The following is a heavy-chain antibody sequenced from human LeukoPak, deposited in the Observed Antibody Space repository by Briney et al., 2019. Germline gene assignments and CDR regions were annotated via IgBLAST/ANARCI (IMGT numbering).Heavy chain of an antibody. V-gene: IGHV4-38-2*02. CDR1: GYSISSGYY. D-gene: IGHD3-10*01. J-gene: IGHJ6*03. Sequence: PSETLSLTCTVSGYSISSGYYWGWIRQPPGKGLEWIGYIYYSGSTYYNPSLKSRVTISVDTSKNQFSLKLSSVTAADTAVYYCARRSGSGNYYYYMDVWGKGTTVTVSS. CDR3: ARRSGSGNYYYYMDV. CDR2: IYYSGST.